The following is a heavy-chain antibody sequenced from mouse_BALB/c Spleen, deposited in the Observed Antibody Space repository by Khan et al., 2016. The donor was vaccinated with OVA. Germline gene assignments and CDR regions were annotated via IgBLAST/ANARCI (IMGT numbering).Heavy chain of an antibody. J-gene: IGHJ1*01. Sequence: EVQLVESGGGLVQPGGSLKLSCAASGFTFSSYTMSWVRQTPEKRLEWVAYISNGGGSTYYPDTVKGRFTISRDNAKNTLYLQMSSLKSEDTAIYYCALHYRIPRYFDVWGAGTTVTVSS. CDR1: GFTFSSYT. D-gene: IGHD2-14*01. CDR2: ISNGGGST. V-gene: IGHV5-12-2*01. CDR3: ALHYRIPRYFDV.